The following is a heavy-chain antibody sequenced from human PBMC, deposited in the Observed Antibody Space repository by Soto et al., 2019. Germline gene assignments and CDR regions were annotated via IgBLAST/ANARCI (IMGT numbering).Heavy chain of an antibody. V-gene: IGHV1-3*01. CDR2: INAGNGNT. J-gene: IGHJ4*02. Sequence: ASVKVSCKASGYTFTSYAMHWVRQAPGQRLEWMGWINAGNGNTKYSQKFQGRVTITRDTSASTAYMELSSLRSEDTVVYYCAGITMVRGTVNWGQGTLVTVSS. D-gene: IGHD3-10*01. CDR1: GYTFTSYA. CDR3: AGITMVRGTVN.